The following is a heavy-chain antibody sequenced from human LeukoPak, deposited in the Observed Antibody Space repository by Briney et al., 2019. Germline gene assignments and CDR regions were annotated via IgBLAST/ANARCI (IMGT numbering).Heavy chain of an antibody. CDR2: ISGSGGST. Sequence: LSGGSLRLSCAASEFTFSSYAMSWVRQAPGKGLKWVSAISGSGGSTYYADSVKGRFTISRDNSKNTLYLQMNSLRAEDTAVYHCAKIPLDYMDVWGKGTTVTVSS. D-gene: IGHD3-16*01. CDR1: EFTFSSYA. V-gene: IGHV3-23*01. J-gene: IGHJ6*03. CDR3: AKIPLDYMDV.